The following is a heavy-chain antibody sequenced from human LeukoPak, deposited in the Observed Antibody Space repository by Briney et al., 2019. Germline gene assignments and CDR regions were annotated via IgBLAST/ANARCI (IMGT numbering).Heavy chain of an antibody. CDR1: GFTFSSYG. CDR3: AKGYSGYDTTLHY. J-gene: IGHJ4*02. V-gene: IGHV3-30*02. Sequence: GGSLRLSCAASGFTFSSYGMHWVRQAPGKGLEWVTFIRYDGSNKYYAASVKGRFTISRDNSKNTLYLQMNSLRGEDTAVYYCAKGYSGYDTTLHYWGQATLVTVSS. D-gene: IGHD5-12*01. CDR2: IRYDGSNK.